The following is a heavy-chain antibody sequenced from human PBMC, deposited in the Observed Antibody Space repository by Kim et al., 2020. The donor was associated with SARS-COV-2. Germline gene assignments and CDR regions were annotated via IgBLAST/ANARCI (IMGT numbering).Heavy chain of an antibody. J-gene: IGHJ5*02. V-gene: IGHV4-4*07. CDR1: GGSISSYY. D-gene: IGHD6-13*01. CDR2: IYTSGST. CDR3: ARGLPFIAAAGTLWFDP. Sequence: SETLSLTCTVSGGSISSYYWSWIRQPAGKGLEWIGRIYTSGSTNYNPSLKSRVTMSVDTSKNQFSLKLSSVTAADTAVYYCARGLPFIAAAGTLWFDPWGQGTLVTVSS.